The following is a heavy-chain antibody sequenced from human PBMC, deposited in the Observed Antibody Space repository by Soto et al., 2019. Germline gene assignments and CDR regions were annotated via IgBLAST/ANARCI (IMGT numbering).Heavy chain of an antibody. J-gene: IGHJ6*02. V-gene: IGHV4-31*02. CDR2: IYYSGKT. CDR3: ARDPSYGDYSDYGMDV. CDR1: GGSISSGGYY. Sequence: QVQLQESGPGLVKPSQTLSLKCTVSGGSISSGGYYWTWIRQRPGKGLEWIGSIYYSGKTYYSPSLKSRVTISVDTSKNHFSLRLTSVTAADTAVYYCARDPSYGDYSDYGMDVWGQGTTVTVSS. D-gene: IGHD4-17*01.